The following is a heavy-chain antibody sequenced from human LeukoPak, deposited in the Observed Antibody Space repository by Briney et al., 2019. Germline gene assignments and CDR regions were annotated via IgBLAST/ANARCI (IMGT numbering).Heavy chain of an antibody. Sequence: ASVKVSCKVSGYTFSTYGISWVRQAPGQGLEWMGWILPYSGNTNYAQKLQGRVSVTTDTSTTTAYMELRSLTSDDTAVYYCAKDRRGSRNSLDVWGQGTTITVSS. CDR3: AKDRRGSRNSLDV. CDR2: ILPYSGNT. V-gene: IGHV1-18*01. D-gene: IGHD3-16*01. CDR1: GYTFSTYG. J-gene: IGHJ6*02.